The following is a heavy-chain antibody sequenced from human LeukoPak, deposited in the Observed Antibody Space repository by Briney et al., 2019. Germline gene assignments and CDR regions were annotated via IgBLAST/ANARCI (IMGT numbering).Heavy chain of an antibody. CDR3: ARRIAVAGTNWFDP. CDR2: IYTSGST. Sequence: SETLSLTCTVSGGSLSRGSYYWNWIRQPAGKGLEWIGRIYTSGSTNYNPSLKSRVTISVDTSKNQFSLKLSSVTAADTAVYYCARRIAVAGTNWFDPWGQGTLVTVSS. V-gene: IGHV4-61*02. CDR1: GGSLSRGSYY. J-gene: IGHJ5*02. D-gene: IGHD6-19*01.